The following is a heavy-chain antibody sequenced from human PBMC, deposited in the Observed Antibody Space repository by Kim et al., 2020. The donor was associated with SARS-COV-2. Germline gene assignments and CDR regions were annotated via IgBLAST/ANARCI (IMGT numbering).Heavy chain of an antibody. J-gene: IGHJ6*02. Sequence: KFQGRVTMTRNTSISTAYMELSSLRSEDTAVYYCARTRGYSYGVYGMDVWGQGTTVTVSS. D-gene: IGHD5-18*01. V-gene: IGHV1-8*01. CDR3: ARTRGYSYGVYGMDV.